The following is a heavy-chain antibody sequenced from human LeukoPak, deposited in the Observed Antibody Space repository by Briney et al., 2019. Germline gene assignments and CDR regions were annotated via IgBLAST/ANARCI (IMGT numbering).Heavy chain of an antibody. CDR2: IYYSGST. Sequence: SETLSLTCTVSGGSISHYYWSWIRQPPGKGLEWIGYIYYSGSTNYNPSLKSGVTISVDTSKNQFSLKLSSVTAADTAVYYCARVSPGYYYYMDVWGKGTTVTVSS. J-gene: IGHJ6*03. V-gene: IGHV4-59*01. CDR1: GGSISHYY. CDR3: ARVSPGYYYYMDV.